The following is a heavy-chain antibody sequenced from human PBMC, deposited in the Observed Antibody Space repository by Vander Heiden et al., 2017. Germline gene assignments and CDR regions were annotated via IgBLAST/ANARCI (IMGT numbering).Heavy chain of an antibody. CDR3: ARVGGWYLSGMDV. D-gene: IGHD6-19*01. CDR2: INPSGGGT. J-gene: IGHJ6*02. CDR1: GYTFSNYD. Sequence: QVQLVQSGAEVKKPGASVKVSCKASGYTFSNYDMYWVRQAPGQGLEWMGRINPSGGGTTYTQRFQGRVTMTKDTSTSTVYMELRSLTSEDTAVYFCARVGGWYLSGMDVWGQGTTVTVSS. V-gene: IGHV1-46*01.